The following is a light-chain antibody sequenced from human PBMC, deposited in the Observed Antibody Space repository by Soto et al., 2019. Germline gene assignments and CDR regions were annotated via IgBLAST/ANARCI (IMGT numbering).Light chain of an antibody. CDR3: QRYGSSPLIT. Sequence: EIVMTQSPATLSVSPGERATLSCRASQSVSSSSLAWYQQRPGQAPRLLIYGTSSRATGIPDRFSGSGSGTDFTLTISSLEPEDFAVYFCQRYGSSPLITFGQGTRREIK. CDR2: GTS. V-gene: IGKV3-20*01. J-gene: IGKJ5*01. CDR1: QSVSSSS.